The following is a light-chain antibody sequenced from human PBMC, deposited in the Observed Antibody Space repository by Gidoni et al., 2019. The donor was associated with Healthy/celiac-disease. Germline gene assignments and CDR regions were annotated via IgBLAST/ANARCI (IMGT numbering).Light chain of an antibody. Sequence: SSELPHPPAVSVSPGQTASITCSGAKLGAKYACWYQQTPGPSPVLVSYQDSKRPSGIPERFSGSNSGNTATLTISGTQAMDEADYYCQAWDSSTVVFGGGTKLTVL. CDR3: QAWDSSTVV. CDR2: QDS. V-gene: IGLV3-1*01. J-gene: IGLJ2*01. CDR1: KLGAKY.